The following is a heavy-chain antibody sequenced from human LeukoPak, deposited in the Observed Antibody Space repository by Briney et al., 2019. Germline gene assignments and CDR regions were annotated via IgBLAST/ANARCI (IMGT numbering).Heavy chain of an antibody. J-gene: IGHJ4*02. CDR3: ARGPPLDY. V-gene: IGHV4-59*01. CDR1: GGSISTYY. CDR2: IYYSGST. Sequence: KPSETLSLTCTVSGGSISTYYWSWMRQPPGKGLEWIGYIYYSGSTNYNPSLKSRVTISVDTSKNQFSLKLSSVTAADTAVYYCARGPPLDYWGQGTLVTVSS.